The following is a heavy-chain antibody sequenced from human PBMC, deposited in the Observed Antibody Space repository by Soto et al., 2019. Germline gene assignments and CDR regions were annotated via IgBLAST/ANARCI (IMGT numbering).Heavy chain of an antibody. CDR2: INPSGGST. Sequence: ASVQVSCKASGYTFTSYYMHWVRQAPGQGLEWMGIINPSGGSTSYAQKFQGRVTMTRDTSTSTVYMELSSLRSEDTAVYYCARDNVDTAMVYYFDYWGQGTLVTVSS. CDR3: ARDNVDTAMVYYFDY. D-gene: IGHD5-18*01. V-gene: IGHV1-46*01. CDR1: GYTFTSYY. J-gene: IGHJ4*02.